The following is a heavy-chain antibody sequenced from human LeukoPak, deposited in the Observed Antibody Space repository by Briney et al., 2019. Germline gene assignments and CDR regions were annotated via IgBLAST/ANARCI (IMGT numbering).Heavy chain of an antibody. D-gene: IGHD6-19*01. CDR3: ARQGSSWYIPLDP. CDR2: IYSSGTT. CDR1: GGSISITTYY. J-gene: IGHJ5*02. V-gene: IGHV4-39*01. Sequence: SETLSLTCTVCGGSISITTYYWGWIRQPPGKGLEWIGSIYSSGTTKYNPSLKSRVTISVDTSKNQLSLKLSSVTAADTAMYYCARQGSSWYIPLDPWGQGTLVTVSS.